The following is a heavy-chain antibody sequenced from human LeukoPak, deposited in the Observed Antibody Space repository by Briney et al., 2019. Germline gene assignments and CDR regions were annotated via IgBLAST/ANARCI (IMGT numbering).Heavy chain of an antibody. CDR1: GFTFSSYT. J-gene: IGHJ4*02. D-gene: IGHD3-10*01. V-gene: IGHV4-34*01. CDR3: ARGAQTTYYYGSGKGWLSY. CDR2: INHSGST. Sequence: PGGSLRLSCAASGFTFSSYTMSWVRQPPGKGLEWIGEINHSGSTNYNPSLKSRVTISVDTSKNQFSLKLSSVTAADTAVYYCARGAQTTYYYGSGKGWLSYWGQGTLVTVSS.